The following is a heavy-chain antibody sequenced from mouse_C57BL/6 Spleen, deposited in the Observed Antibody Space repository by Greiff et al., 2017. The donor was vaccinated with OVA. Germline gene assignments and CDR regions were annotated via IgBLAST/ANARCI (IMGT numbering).Heavy chain of an antibody. J-gene: IGHJ2*01. Sequence: QVQLKESGPGILQPSQTLSLTCSFSGFSLSTLGMGVGWIRQPSGKGLEWLAHIWWDDDKYYNPALKSRLTISKDTSKNQLFLKIANVDTADTATYYCARIITRGYYFDYWGQGTTLTVSS. D-gene: IGHD1-2*01. CDR2: IWWDDDK. CDR3: ARIITRGYYFDY. CDR1: GFSLSTLGMG. V-gene: IGHV8-8*01.